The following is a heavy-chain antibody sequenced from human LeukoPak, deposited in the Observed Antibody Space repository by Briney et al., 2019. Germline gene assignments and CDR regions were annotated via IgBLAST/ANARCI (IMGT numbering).Heavy chain of an antibody. CDR2: IYYSGST. V-gene: IGHV4-59*12. CDR3: ARGFPPRYCSGGSCYPYYFDY. Sequence: SETLSLTRTVSGGSISSYYWSWIRQPPGKGLEWIGYIYYSGSTNYNPSLKSRVTISVDTSKNQFSLKLSSVTAADTAVYYCARGFPPRYCSGGSCYPYYFDYWGQGTLVTVSS. D-gene: IGHD2-15*01. CDR1: GGSISSYY. J-gene: IGHJ4*02.